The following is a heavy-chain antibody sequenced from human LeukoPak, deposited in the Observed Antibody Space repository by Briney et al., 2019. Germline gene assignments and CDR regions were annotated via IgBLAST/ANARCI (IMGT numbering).Heavy chain of an antibody. J-gene: IGHJ5*02. CDR1: GGSISSYY. D-gene: IGHD3-3*01. CDR3: ARDSGITIFGVVIPNWFDP. V-gene: IGHV4-59*01. Sequence: SETLSLTCTVSGGSISSYYWSLIRQPPGKGLEWIGYIYYSGSTNYNPSLKSRVTISVDTSKNQFSLKLSSVTAADTAVYYCARDSGITIFGVVIPNWFDPWGQGTLVTVSS. CDR2: IYYSGST.